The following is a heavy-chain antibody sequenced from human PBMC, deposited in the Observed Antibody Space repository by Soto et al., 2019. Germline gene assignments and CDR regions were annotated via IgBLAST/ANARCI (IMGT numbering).Heavy chain of an antibody. V-gene: IGHV4-61*01. CDR1: GDSVNSDRYY. Sequence: SEALSLTSSVSGDSVNSDRYYCTWFRQPPGKGLEWIGYTTSSGRTNYNPSLKSQVTISLDTSSLQFPLELTAVTAADTAIYCCARDIRGYSRAFDYWGQGTLVTVS. D-gene: IGHD5-18*01. J-gene: IGHJ4*02. CDR3: ARDIRGYSRAFDY. CDR2: TTSSGRT.